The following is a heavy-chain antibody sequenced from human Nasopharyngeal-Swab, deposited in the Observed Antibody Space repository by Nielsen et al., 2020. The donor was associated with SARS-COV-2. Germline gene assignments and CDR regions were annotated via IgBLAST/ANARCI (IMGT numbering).Heavy chain of an antibody. Sequence: SVKVSCKASGGTFSSYAISWVRQAPGQGLEWMGGIIPTLGIANYAQKFQGRVTITADKSTSTAYMELSSLRSEDTAVYYCAREGSSPYWYFDLWGRGTLVTVSS. CDR2: IIPTLGIA. CDR1: GGTFSSYA. J-gene: IGHJ2*01. CDR3: AREGSSPYWYFDL. V-gene: IGHV1-69*10. D-gene: IGHD6-6*01.